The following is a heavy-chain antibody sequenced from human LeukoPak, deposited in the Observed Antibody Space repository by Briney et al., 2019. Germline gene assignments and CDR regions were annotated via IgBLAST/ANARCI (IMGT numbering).Heavy chain of an antibody. V-gene: IGHV3-74*01. CDR1: GFTFSSHW. CDR3: ARGSGIITGIDE. CDR2: IKDDGSHT. J-gene: IGHJ4*02. Sequence: GGSLRLSCAASGFTFSSHWMHWVRQAPGKGLVWVSRIKDDGSHTNYADSVKGRFTISRDNAKNTVSLQMNSLRAEDTAVYYCARGSGIITGIDEWGQGTLVTVSS. D-gene: IGHD6-25*01.